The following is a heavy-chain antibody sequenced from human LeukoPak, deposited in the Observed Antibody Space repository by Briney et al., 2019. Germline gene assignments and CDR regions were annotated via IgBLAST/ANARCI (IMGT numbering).Heavy chain of an antibody. CDR1: AGSISSYF. Sequence: SETLSLTCNVSAGSISSYFWSWIRQPAGKGLEWIGRMYTTGTTNYNPPLKSRITMSVDTSKSQFSLNLSSVTAADTAIYYCARELTGPRALDYWGQGTLVTVSS. V-gene: IGHV4-4*07. CDR3: ARELTGPRALDY. J-gene: IGHJ4*02. D-gene: IGHD1-20*01. CDR2: MYTTGTT.